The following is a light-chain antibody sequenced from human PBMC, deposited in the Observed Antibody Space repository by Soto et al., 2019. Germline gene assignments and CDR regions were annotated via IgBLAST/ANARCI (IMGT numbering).Light chain of an antibody. J-gene: IGKJ2*01. Sequence: DIVMTQSPDSLAVSLGERATINCKSSQSVLYSSNNKNYLAWYQQTPGQPPKLLIYWASTRESGVPDRFSGSGSGTDFTLTIISLQAEDVAVYYCQQYYIPPYTFGKGTNLDIK. V-gene: IGKV4-1*01. CDR3: QQYYIPPYT. CDR2: WAS. CDR1: QSVLYSSNNKNY.